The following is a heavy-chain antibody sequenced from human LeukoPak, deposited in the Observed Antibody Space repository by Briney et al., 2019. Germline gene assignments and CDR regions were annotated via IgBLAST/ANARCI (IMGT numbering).Heavy chain of an antibody. CDR2: IKQDGSEK. J-gene: IGHJ3*02. CDR3: ARDLIAVAANDAFDI. Sequence: GGSLRLSCAASGFTFSRYDMSWVRQTPGKGLEWVANIKQDGSEKYYVDSVKGRFTISRDNAKNSLYLQMNSLRAEDTAVYYCARDLIAVAANDAFDIWGQGTMVTVSS. V-gene: IGHV3-7*01. CDR1: GFTFSRYD. D-gene: IGHD6-19*01.